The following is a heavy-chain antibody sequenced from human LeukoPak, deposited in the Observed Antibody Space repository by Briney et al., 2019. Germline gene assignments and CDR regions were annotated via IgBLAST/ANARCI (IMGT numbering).Heavy chain of an antibody. CDR1: GHSISSGYY. J-gene: IGHJ4*02. Sequence: PSETLSLTCTVSGHSISSGYYWGWIRQPPGKGLEWIGSIYHSGSTYYNPSLKSRVTISVDTSKNQFSLKLSSVTAADTAVYYCATPGGYCSSTSCYNYFDYWGQGTLVTVSS. V-gene: IGHV4-38-2*02. D-gene: IGHD2-2*02. CDR2: IYHSGST. CDR3: ATPGGYCSSTSCYNYFDY.